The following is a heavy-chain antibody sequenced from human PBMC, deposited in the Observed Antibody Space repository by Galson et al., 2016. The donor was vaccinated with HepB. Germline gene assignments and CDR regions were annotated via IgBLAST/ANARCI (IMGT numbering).Heavy chain of an antibody. V-gene: IGHV4-59*13. CDR2: IYSGGST. J-gene: IGHJ5*01. D-gene: IGHD1-7*01. CDR3: EKMVRAATHDTHGTHDRFDS. CDR1: GGSIRNNY. Sequence: EPLSLTCTVSGGSIRNNYWAWIRQSPGKGLEWLCIIYSGGSTTYNPSLNIRVIMSVDKSKPQISLKLTSGSTADTAVDYCEKMVRAATHDTHGTHDRFDSWGQGTLVIVSS.